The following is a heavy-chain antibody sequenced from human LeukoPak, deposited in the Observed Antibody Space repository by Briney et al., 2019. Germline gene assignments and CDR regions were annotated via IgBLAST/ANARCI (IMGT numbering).Heavy chain of an antibody. J-gene: IGHJ4*02. CDR3: TTDTYSSWNGY. CDR1: GFSFSSYA. Sequence: GGSLRLSCAASGFSFSSYAMNWVRQAPGKGLEWVGRIKSKTDGGTTDYAAPVKGRFTISRDDSKNTLYLQMNSLKTEDTAVYYCTTDTYSSWNGYWGQGTLVTVSS. V-gene: IGHV3-15*07. CDR2: IKSKTDGGTT. D-gene: IGHD6-13*01.